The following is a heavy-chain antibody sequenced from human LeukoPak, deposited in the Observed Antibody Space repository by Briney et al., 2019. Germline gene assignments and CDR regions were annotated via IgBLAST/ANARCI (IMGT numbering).Heavy chain of an antibody. CDR2: IYPGDSDT. CDR1: GYSFTSYW. V-gene: IGHV5-51*01. J-gene: IGHJ6*04. CDR3: ARRSYYYSMDV. Sequence: GESLKISCKASGYSFTSYWIGCVRQLPGKGLEWLGIIYPGDSDTRYSPSFQGQVTISADKSISTAYLQLSSLKASDTAMYYCARRSYYYSMDVWGKGTTVTISS.